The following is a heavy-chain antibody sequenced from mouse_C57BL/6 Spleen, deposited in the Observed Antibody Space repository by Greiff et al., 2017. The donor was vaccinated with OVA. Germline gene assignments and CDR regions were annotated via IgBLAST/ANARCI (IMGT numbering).Heavy chain of an antibody. CDR2: ISSGGSYT. D-gene: IGHD2-4*01. Sequence: EVKLVESGGDLVKPGGSLKLSCAASGFTFSSHGMSWVRQTPDKRLEWVATISSGGSYTYYPDSVKGRFPISRDNAKNTLYLQMSSLKSEDTAMYYCASRGYDYDGAWFAYWGQGTLVTVSA. J-gene: IGHJ3*01. CDR3: ASRGYDYDGAWFAY. V-gene: IGHV5-6*01. CDR1: GFTFSSHG.